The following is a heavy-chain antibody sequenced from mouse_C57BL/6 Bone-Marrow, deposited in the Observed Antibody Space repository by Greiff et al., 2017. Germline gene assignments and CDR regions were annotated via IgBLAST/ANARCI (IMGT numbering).Heavy chain of an antibody. D-gene: IGHD2-3*01. Sequence: VQLQQSGAELVKPGASVKLSCTASGFNFNDYSMHWVKQRPEQGLEWIGRIDPEDGETKYSPKFQGKATITADTSSNTAYLQLSSLPSEDTAFYDCAIMDGTCYLDYWGQGTTLTVSS. J-gene: IGHJ2*01. CDR1: GFNFNDYS. CDR2: IDPEDGET. V-gene: IGHV14-2*01. CDR3: AIMDGTCYLDY.